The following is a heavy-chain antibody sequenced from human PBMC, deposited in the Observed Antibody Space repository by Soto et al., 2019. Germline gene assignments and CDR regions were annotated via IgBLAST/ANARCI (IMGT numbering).Heavy chain of an antibody. Sequence: SETLSLTCTVSGGSISSGAYYWSWIRQHPGKGLEWIGYIYYSGSTYYNPSLKSRVTMSVDTSKNQFSLRLRSVTAADTAVYFCARGPCGGDCYSDYWGQGTLVTVS. CDR1: GGSISSGAYY. J-gene: IGHJ4*02. CDR3: ARGPCGGDCYSDY. V-gene: IGHV4-31*03. CDR2: IYYSGST. D-gene: IGHD2-21*02.